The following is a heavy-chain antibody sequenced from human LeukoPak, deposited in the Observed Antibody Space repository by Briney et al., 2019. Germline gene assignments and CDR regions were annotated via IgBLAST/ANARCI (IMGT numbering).Heavy chain of an antibody. V-gene: IGHV1-3*01. CDR1: GYTFTSYA. CDR2: INAGNGNT. Sequence: GASVKVSCKASGYTFTSYAMHWVRQAPGQRLEWMGWINAGNGNTKYSQKFQGRVTITRDTSASTAYMELSSLRSEDTAVYYCARDRELRNYFDYWGQGTLVTVSS. CDR3: ARDRELRNYFDY. D-gene: IGHD1-26*01. J-gene: IGHJ4*02.